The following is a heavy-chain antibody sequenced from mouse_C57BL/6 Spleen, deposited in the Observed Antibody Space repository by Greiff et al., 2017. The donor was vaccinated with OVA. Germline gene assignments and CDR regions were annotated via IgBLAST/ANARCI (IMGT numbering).Heavy chain of an antibody. Sequence: VQLQQPGAELVMPGASVKLSCKASGYTFTSYWMHWVKQRPGQGLEWIGEIDPSDSYTNYNQKIKGKSTLTGDKASSTAYMQLSSLTSEDSAVYYCARDYGNRSWFAYWGQGTLVTVSA. CDR1: GYTFTSYW. D-gene: IGHD2-1*01. V-gene: IGHV1-69*01. J-gene: IGHJ3*01. CDR2: IDPSDSYT. CDR3: ARDYGNRSWFAY.